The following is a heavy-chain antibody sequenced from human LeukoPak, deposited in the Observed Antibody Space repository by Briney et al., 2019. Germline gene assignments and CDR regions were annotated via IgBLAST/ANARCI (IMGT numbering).Heavy chain of an antibody. J-gene: IGHJ4*02. Sequence: GGSLRLSCTASGFTFGDYAVNWVRQAPGKGLEWVGFIRSKTYGGTTEYAASVEGRFTISRDDSKSIAYLQMNSLKTEDTAVYYCARAYDSSGYYQAYWGQGTLVTVSS. CDR3: ARAYDSSGYYQAY. D-gene: IGHD3-22*01. CDR2: IRSKTYGGTT. CDR1: GFTFGDYA. V-gene: IGHV3-49*04.